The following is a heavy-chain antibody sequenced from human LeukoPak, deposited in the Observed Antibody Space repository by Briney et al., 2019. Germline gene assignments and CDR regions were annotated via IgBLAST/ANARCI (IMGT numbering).Heavy chain of an antibody. CDR3: ARDQYDTWSRRGNFDS. J-gene: IGHJ4*02. Sequence: GGSLRLSCAASGFTFSSYSMNWVRQAPGKGLEWVSTISSSRSSYIYYADSVKGRFTISRDNTKNSLYLQMNSLRVEDTAVFYCARDQYDTWSRRGNFDSWGQGTLVIVSS. CDR2: ISSSRSSYI. V-gene: IGHV3-21*04. CDR1: GFTFSSYS. D-gene: IGHD3-3*01.